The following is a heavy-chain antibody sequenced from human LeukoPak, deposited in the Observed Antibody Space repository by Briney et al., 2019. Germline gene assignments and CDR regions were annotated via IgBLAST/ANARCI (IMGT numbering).Heavy chain of an antibody. CDR3: AKDRTTAARIFDY. J-gene: IGHJ4*02. Sequence: GGSLRLSCAASGFTFSSYGMHWVRQAPGKGLEWVAVIWYDGSNKYYADSVKGRFTISRDNPKNTLYLQMNSLRAEDTAVYYCAKDRTTAARIFDYWGQGTLVTVSS. V-gene: IGHV3-33*06. D-gene: IGHD6-6*01. CDR1: GFTFSSYG. CDR2: IWYDGSNK.